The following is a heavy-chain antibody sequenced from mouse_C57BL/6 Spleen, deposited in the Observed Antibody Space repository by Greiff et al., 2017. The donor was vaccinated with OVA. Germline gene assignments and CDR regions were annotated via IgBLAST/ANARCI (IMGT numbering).Heavy chain of an antibody. CDR1: GYAFSSYW. CDR2: IYPGDGDT. V-gene: IGHV1-80*01. CDR3: ARSTTTPYYFDY. Sequence: VHLVESGAELVKPGASVKISCKASGYAFSSYWMNWVKQRPGKGLEWIGQIYPGDGDTNYNGKFKGKATLTADKSSSTAYMQLSSLTSEDSAVYFCARSTTTPYYFDYWGQGTTLTVSS. J-gene: IGHJ2*01. D-gene: IGHD6-1*01.